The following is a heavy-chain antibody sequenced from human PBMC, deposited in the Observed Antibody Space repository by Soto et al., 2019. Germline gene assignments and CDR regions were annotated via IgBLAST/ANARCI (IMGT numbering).Heavy chain of an antibody. V-gene: IGHV3-30*18. CDR1: GFTFSSYG. J-gene: IGHJ6*02. CDR2: ISYDGSNK. D-gene: IGHD3-3*01. Sequence: QVQLVESGGGVVQPGRSLRLSCAASGFTFSSYGMHWVRQAPGKGLEWVAVISYDGSNKYYADSVKGRFTISRDNSKNTLYLQMNSLRAEDTAVYYCAKDNYDFRRGFTPAYYYYGMDVWGQGTTVTVSS. CDR3: AKDNYDFRRGFTPAYYYYGMDV.